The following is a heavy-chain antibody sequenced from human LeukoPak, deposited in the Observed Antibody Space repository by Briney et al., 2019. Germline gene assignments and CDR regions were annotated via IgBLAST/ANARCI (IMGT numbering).Heavy chain of an antibody. V-gene: IGHV3-21*01. J-gene: IGHJ3*02. D-gene: IGHD2-15*01. Sequence: SGGSLRLSCAASGFTFSRYSMNWVRQAPGKGLEWVSFISSSSGYIYYADSVKGRFTVSRDDAKSSLYLQMNSLRADDTAVYYCARDWGDCSGGSCYFDIWAQGPMVTVS. CDR2: ISSSSGYI. CDR1: GFTFSRYS. CDR3: ARDWGDCSGGSCYFDI.